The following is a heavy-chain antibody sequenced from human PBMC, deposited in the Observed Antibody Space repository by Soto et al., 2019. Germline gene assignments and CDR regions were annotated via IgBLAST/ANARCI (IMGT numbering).Heavy chain of an antibody. J-gene: IGHJ4*02. CDR1: GLSVSTYGAG. D-gene: IGHD5-12*01. CDR2: IYWDDAK. CDR3: AHRSRAYNGYGLFDN. Sequence: QITLKESGPTLVKPTQHLTVACSVSGLSVSTYGAGVAWIRQPPGKALEWLGIIYWDDAKRYSPLLQTRLTNTRDTSNNQVVLTLTRVDPVDTATYYCAHRSRAYNGYGLFDNWGQGTLVTVSS. V-gene: IGHV2-5*02.